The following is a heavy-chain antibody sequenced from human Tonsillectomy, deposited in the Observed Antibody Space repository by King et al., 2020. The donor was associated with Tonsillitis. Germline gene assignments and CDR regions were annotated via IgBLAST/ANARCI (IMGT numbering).Heavy chain of an antibody. CDR2: ISGDGGST. D-gene: IGHD6-13*01. V-gene: IGHV3-43*02. CDR1: GFTFDDYA. Sequence: VQLVESGGGVVQPGGSLRLSCAASGFTFDDYAMHWVRQAPGKGLEWVSLISGDGGSTSYADSAKGRFTISRDNSKNSLYLQMNSLRTEDTALYYCAKDMRPRSSWYRDHYFDNWGQGTLVTVSS. CDR3: AKDMRPRSSWYRDHYFDN. J-gene: IGHJ4*02.